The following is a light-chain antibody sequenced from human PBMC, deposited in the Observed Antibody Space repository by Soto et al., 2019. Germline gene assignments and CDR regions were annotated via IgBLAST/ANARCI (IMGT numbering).Light chain of an antibody. J-gene: IGKJ1*01. V-gene: IGKV3-15*01. CDR3: QQYDDWPET. CDR2: DAS. CDR1: QSVSSY. Sequence: EKVMTQSPATLSVSPGERATLSCSASQSVSSYLAWYQQKPGQAPRLLIYDASTSATGVPARFSGSGSGTEFTLTISSLQSEDLAGYYCQQYDDWPETFGEGTKVEIK.